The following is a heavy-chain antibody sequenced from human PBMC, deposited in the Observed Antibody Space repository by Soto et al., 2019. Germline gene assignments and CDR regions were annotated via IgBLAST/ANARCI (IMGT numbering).Heavy chain of an antibody. CDR2: ISSSSSSI. D-gene: IGHD2-8*01. V-gene: IGHV3-48*01. CDR3: ARRGYCTNGVCYRRGDY. Sequence: EVQLVESGGGLVQPGGSLRLSCAASGFTLSSYSMNWVRQAPGKGLEWVSFISSSSSSIYYADSVKGRFTISRDNAKSSLYLQMNSLRAEDTAVYYCARRGYCTNGVCYRRGDYWGRGTLVTVSS. J-gene: IGHJ4*02. CDR1: GFTLSSYS.